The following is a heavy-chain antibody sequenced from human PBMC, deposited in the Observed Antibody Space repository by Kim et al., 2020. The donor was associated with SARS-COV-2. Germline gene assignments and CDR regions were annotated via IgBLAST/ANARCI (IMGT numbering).Heavy chain of an antibody. CDR2: ISYDEYKI. D-gene: IGHD3-16*01. CDR3: AKDIDDYDWGVGGMDV. Sequence: GGSLRLSCKASGFSFDTFGMHWVRQAPGKGLEWVAVISYDEYKIFYAESVQGRFTISRHNADNTLFLQMTSLRAEDSAIYYCAKDIDDYDWGVGGMDVWGQGTTVTVSS. CDR1: GFSFDTFG. J-gene: IGHJ6*02. V-gene: IGHV3-30*18.